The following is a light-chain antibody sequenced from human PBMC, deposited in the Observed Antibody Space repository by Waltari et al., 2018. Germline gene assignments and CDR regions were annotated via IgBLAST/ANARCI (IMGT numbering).Light chain of an antibody. J-gene: IGKJ4*01. CDR2: DAS. CDR3: QQRNDWPLT. Sequence: EIVLTQSPATLSLSPGERATLSCRASRSASKYVAWYQKRHGQATSLLIYDASNRATGVPDRFDGCGSGTDFTHTISSLEPEDAAVYYCQQRNDWPLTFGGGTRVEIK. V-gene: IGKV3-11*01. CDR1: RSASKY.